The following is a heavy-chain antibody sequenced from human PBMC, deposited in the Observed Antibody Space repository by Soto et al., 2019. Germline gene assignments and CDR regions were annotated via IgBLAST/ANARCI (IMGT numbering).Heavy chain of an antibody. J-gene: IGHJ1*01. CDR2: IGPESGAT. V-gene: IGHV1-2*02. CDR1: GYTFTGHY. CDR3: VKDESINWYSGHFRH. Sequence: GASVKVSCKASGYTFTGHYIHWVRQAPEQGPEWMGEIGPESGATRYSQRFQGRVTMTRDMSITTVYMELNSLSAEDTAFYYCVKDESINWYSGHFRHWGQGTLVTVSS. D-gene: IGHD6-13*01.